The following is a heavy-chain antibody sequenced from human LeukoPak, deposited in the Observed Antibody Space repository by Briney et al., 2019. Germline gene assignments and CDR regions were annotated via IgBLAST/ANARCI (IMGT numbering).Heavy chain of an antibody. CDR3: ARGYGPWVYYGMDV. CDR2: ISASGGST. V-gene: IGHV3-23*01. J-gene: IGHJ6*02. Sequence: GGSLRLSCAASGFTFSSSAMSWVRQVPGKGLEWVSGISASGGSTSYADSVRGRFTISRDNSKNTLYLQMNSLRGEDTAVYYCARGYGPWVYYGMDVWGQGTTVTVSS. D-gene: IGHD5-18*01. CDR1: GFTFSSSA.